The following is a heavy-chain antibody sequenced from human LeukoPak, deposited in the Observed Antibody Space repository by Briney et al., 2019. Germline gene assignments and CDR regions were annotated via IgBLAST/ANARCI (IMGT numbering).Heavy chain of an antibody. CDR1: GGSISSGSYF. Sequence: SETLSLTCTVSGGSISSGSYFWSWIRQPAGKGLEWIGRIYTSGSTNYNPSLQSRVTTSLDTSKNQVSLELSSVTAADTAVYYCARGYYFHYYYYMDVWGKGTTVTISS. J-gene: IGHJ6*03. CDR3: ARGYYFHYYYYMDV. CDR2: IYTSGST. D-gene: IGHD2/OR15-2a*01. V-gene: IGHV4-61*02.